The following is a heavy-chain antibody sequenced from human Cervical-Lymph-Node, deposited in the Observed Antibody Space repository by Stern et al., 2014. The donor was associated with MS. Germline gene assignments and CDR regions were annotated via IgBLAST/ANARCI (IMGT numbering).Heavy chain of an antibody. CDR2: VSYYGTQR. J-gene: IGHJ4*02. V-gene: IGHV3-30-3*01. CDR3: AGGGRGVGLEY. Sequence: QVQLEESGGGVVQPGRSLSLSCVASGFTFSTYAMRWVLQAPGKGLVWVAVVSYYGTQRNSTDSVKARFTISRDNSKNTLYLHMNSLRDEDTAVYFCAGGGRGVGLEYWGQGALVTVSS. D-gene: IGHD3-10*01. CDR1: GFTFSTYA.